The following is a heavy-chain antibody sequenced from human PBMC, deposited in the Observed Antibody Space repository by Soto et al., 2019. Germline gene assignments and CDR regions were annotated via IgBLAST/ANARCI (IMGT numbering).Heavy chain of an antibody. J-gene: IGHJ4*02. V-gene: IGHV3-15*01. CDR3: TTYDYFWGNSRIRWAY. Sequence: GGSLRLSCAASGFPFSIAWMSWVRQAPGEGLEWVARIKSETDGGTTDYAAPVEGRFTISRDDSKNTLDLQMSNLKTDDTAVYYCTTYDYFWGNSRIRWAYWGQGALVTVSS. CDR1: GFPFSIAW. CDR2: IKSETDGGTT. D-gene: IGHD3-16*02.